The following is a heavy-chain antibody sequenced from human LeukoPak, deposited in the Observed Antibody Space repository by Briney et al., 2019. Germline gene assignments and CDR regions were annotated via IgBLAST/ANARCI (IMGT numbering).Heavy chain of an antibody. J-gene: IGHJ5*02. CDR1: GYTFTSYG. Sequence: ASVKVSCKASGYTFTSYGISWVRQAPGQGLEWMGWISAYNGNTNYAQKLQGRVTMTTDTSTSTAYMELRSLRSDDTAVYYCVRVLGVVVVAATPRGWYDPWGQGTLVTVSS. CDR3: VRVLGVVVVAATPRGWYDP. V-gene: IGHV1-18*01. D-gene: IGHD2-15*01. CDR2: ISAYNGNT.